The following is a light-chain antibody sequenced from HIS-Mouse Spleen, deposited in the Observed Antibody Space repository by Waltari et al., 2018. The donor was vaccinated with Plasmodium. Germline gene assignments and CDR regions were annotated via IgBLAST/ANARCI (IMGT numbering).Light chain of an antibody. CDR1: ALPKKY. CDR3: YSTDSSGNHRV. Sequence: SYELTQPPSVSVSPGQTARITCSGDALPKKYAYWYQQESGQAPVLVIYEDSKRPPGIYERFSGSSSGTMATLTISGAQVEDEADYYCYSTDSSGNHRVFGGGTKLTVL. V-gene: IGLV3-10*01. J-gene: IGLJ3*02. CDR2: EDS.